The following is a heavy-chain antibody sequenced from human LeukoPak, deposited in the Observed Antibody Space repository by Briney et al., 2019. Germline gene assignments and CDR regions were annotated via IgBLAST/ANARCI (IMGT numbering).Heavy chain of an antibody. J-gene: IGHJ4*02. Sequence: HPGGSLRLSCAASGFTFSSYWMTWVRQAPGKGLEWVANINQDGSERYSMDSAKGRFTISRDNAKNSLYLQMNSLRAEDTAVYYCARDSGRREDYWGQGTLVTVSS. CDR3: ARDSGRREDY. D-gene: IGHD1-1*01. V-gene: IGHV3-7*01. CDR1: GFTFSSYW. CDR2: INQDGSER.